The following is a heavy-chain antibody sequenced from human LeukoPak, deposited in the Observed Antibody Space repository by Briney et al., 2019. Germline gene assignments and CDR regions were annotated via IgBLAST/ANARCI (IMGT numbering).Heavy chain of an antibody. CDR1: GFTFSSYW. CDR3: ARSISWIGGKGWFDP. J-gene: IGHJ5*02. V-gene: IGHV3-21*01. Sequence: PGGSLRLSCAASGFTFSSYWMHWVRQAPGKGLEWVSSISSSSSYIYYGDSVKGRFTISRDNAKNSLYLQMNSLRAEDTAVYYCARSISWIGGKGWFDPWGQGTLVTVSS. D-gene: IGHD3-10*01. CDR2: ISSSSSYI.